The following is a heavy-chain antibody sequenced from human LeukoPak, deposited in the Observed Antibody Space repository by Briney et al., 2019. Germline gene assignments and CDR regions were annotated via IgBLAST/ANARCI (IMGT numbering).Heavy chain of an antibody. CDR3: AKSDSGGFDY. CDR2: FSGSGGST. CDR1: GFTFSSYA. D-gene: IGHD3-16*01. J-gene: IGHJ4*02. V-gene: IGHV3-23*01. Sequence: GGSLRLSCAASGFTFSSYAMSWVRQAPGKGLECISGFSGSGGSTYYADSVKGRFTISRDNSKNTLYLQMNSLRAEDTAVYYCAKSDSGGFDYWGQGTLVTVSS.